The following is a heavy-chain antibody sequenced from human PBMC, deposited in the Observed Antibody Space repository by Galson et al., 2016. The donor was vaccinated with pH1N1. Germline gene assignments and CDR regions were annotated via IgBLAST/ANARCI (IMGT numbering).Heavy chain of an antibody. D-gene: IGHD4/OR15-4a*01. Sequence: SLRLSCAASGFTFSRYWMRWVRQGPGKGLVWVSRINSDGSSRSHADSVEGRFTISRDNAKKTLYLQMNSLRAEDTGVYYCTRDRAFGDYGGASDIWGQGTMVTGSS. CDR1: GFTFSRYW. CDR2: INSDGSSR. J-gene: IGHJ3*02. CDR3: TRDRAFGDYGGASDI. V-gene: IGHV3-74*01.